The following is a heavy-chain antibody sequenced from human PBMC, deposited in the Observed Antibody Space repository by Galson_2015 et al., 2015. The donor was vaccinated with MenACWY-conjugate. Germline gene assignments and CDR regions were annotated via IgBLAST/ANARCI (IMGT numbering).Heavy chain of an antibody. Sequence: SVKVSCKASGYPFTSYHIHWVRQAPGQGLEWMGLINTRAGSTTYAQKFQGRVTMNRDTSTSTVYMELSSLRSEDTAVYYCARGHPTMIARADAFDIWGQGTMVTVSS. J-gene: IGHJ3*02. CDR1: GYPFTSYH. D-gene: IGHD3-22*01. CDR2: INTRAGST. V-gene: IGHV1-46*01. CDR3: ARGHPTMIARADAFDI.